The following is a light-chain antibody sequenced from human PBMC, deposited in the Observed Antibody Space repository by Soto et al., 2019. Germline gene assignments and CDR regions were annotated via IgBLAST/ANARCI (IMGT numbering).Light chain of an antibody. V-gene: IGKV3-20*01. Sequence: EIVLTQSPGTLSLSPGDRATLSCRASESVNGKYLAWYQQKPGQAPRLLIYAASSRATGVPDRFSGSGSGTDFTLYTLTITRLDPEDSAVYYCQQYGALPPTFGQGTRVEIK. CDR2: AAS. CDR3: QQYGALPPT. CDR1: ESVNGKY. J-gene: IGKJ1*01.